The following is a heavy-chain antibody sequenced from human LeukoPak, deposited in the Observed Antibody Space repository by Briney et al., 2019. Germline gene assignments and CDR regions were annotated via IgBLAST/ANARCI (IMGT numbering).Heavy chain of an antibody. D-gene: IGHD3-10*01. V-gene: IGHV1-69*13. CDR3: ARGGFGELSFWFDP. Sequence: SVKVSCKASGGTFSSYAISWVRQAPGQGLEWMGGIIPTFGTANYAQKFQGRVTITADESTSTAYMELSSLRFEDTAMYYCARGGFGELSFWFDPWGQGTLVTVSS. CDR2: IIPTFGTA. CDR1: GGTFSSYA. J-gene: IGHJ5*02.